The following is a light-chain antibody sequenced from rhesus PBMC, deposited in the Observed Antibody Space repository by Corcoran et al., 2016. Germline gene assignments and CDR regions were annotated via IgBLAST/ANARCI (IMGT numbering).Light chain of an antibody. Sequence: DIQMSQSPSSLSASVGDKFTISCRASQDISNALAWYQQKPGKAPNPLIYATSNLETGVPSRFSGSRSGTDFTLTISSLQPEDFATYYCQHGYNSPLTFGGGTKVEIK. V-gene: IGKV1-33*01. CDR3: QHGYNSPLT. J-gene: IGKJ4*01. CDR2: ATS. CDR1: QDISNA.